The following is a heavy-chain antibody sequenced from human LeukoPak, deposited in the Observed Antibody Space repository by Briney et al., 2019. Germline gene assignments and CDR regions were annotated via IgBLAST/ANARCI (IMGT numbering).Heavy chain of an antibody. Sequence: SETLSLTCTVSGGSISSYYWSWIRQPPGKGLEWIGYIYYSGSTNYNPSLKSRVTIPVDTSKNQFSLKLSSVTAADTAVYYCATQQPDYYDSSGLGFDPWGQGTLVTVSS. CDR1: GGSISSYY. V-gene: IGHV4-59*01. J-gene: IGHJ5*02. D-gene: IGHD3-22*01. CDR3: ATQQPDYYDSSGLGFDP. CDR2: IYYSGST.